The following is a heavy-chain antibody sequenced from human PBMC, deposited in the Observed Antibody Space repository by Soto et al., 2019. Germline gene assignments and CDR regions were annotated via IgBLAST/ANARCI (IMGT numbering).Heavy chain of an antibody. CDR1: GASISSSY. Sequence: SETLSLTCTVSGASISSSYWSWIRQSPGKGLEWIGYVYYSGSTNYNPSLKSRVTISVDTSKNQFSLKLSSVTAADTAVYYCARGYYDSRGQSNTFDVWGQGTMVTVSS. V-gene: IGHV4-59*01. CDR3: ARGYYDSRGQSNTFDV. J-gene: IGHJ3*01. CDR2: VYYSGST. D-gene: IGHD3-22*01.